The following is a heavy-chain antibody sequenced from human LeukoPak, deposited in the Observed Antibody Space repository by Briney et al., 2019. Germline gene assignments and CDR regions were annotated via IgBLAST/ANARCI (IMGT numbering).Heavy chain of an antibody. V-gene: IGHV1-18*01. Sequence: ASVKVSCKASGYTFTSYGISWVRQAPGQGLEWMGWISAYNGNTNYAQKLQGRVTMTTDTSTSTAYMELRSLRSDDTAVFYCARHVPQYCSSASCSISGGHLHYFDYWGQGTLVTVSS. CDR3: ARHVPQYCSSASCSISGGHLHYFDY. D-gene: IGHD2-2*01. CDR1: GYTFTSYG. CDR2: ISAYNGNT. J-gene: IGHJ4*02.